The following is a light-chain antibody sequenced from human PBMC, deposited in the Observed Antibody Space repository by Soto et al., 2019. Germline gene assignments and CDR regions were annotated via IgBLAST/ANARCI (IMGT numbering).Light chain of an antibody. J-gene: IGKJ1*01. Sequence: DIQMTQSPSSLSASVGDRVTITCRASQGISNYLAWYQQKPGKVPKVLIYAASTLQSGVPPRFSGSGSGTDFTLNISSLQPEDVATYYCQKYNSAPWTVGQGTKVEIK. V-gene: IGKV1-27*01. CDR3: QKYNSAPWT. CDR1: QGISNY. CDR2: AAS.